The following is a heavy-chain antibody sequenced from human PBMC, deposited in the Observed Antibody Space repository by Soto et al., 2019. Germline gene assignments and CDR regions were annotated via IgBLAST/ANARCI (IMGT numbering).Heavy chain of an antibody. V-gene: IGHV4-30-2*01. Sequence: SETLSLTCTVSGGSISSGGYSWSWIRQPPGKGLEWIGYIYHSGSTYYNPSLKSRVTISVDRSKNQFSLKLSSVTAADTAVYYCARARGTYYDFWSGYYLLDYWGQGTLVTVSS. J-gene: IGHJ4*02. CDR3: ARARGTYYDFWSGYYLLDY. D-gene: IGHD3-3*01. CDR2: IYHSGST. CDR1: GGSISSGGYS.